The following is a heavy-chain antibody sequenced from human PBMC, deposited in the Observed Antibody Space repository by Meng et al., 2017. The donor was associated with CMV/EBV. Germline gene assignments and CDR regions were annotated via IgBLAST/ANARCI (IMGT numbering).Heavy chain of an antibody. Sequence: GGLLRPPCAAPGFTFSSYGMHWARQAPGKGLEWVAFIRYDGSNKYYADSVKGRFTISRDNSKNPLYLQMNSLRAEDTAVYYCAKDNCCLGKYQLLYEYSYYYGMDVWGQGTTVTVSS. CDR1: GFTFSSYG. D-gene: IGHD2-2*02. J-gene: IGHJ6*02. CDR3: AKDNCCLGKYQLLYEYSYYYGMDV. V-gene: IGHV3-30*02. CDR2: IRYDGSNK.